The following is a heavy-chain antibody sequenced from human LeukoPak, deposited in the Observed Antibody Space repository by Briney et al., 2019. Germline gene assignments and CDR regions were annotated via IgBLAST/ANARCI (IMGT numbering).Heavy chain of an antibody. CDR3: ARGGGLDA. CDR1: GFTFSSYW. J-gene: IGHJ6*02. CDR2: INHNGNVN. Sequence: GGSLRLSCAASGFTFSSYWMNWARQAPGKGLEWVASINHNGNVNYYVDSVKGRFTISRDNAKNSLYLQMSNLRAEDTAVYFCARGGGLDAWGQGATVTVSS. V-gene: IGHV3-7*03. D-gene: IGHD3-16*01.